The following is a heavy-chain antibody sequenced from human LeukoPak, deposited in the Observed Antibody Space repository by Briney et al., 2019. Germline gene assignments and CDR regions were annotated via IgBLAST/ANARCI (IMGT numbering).Heavy chain of an antibody. V-gene: IGHV4-4*02. CDR2: IYLGGRT. Sequence: SETLSLTCGVSGGSISSSNWWSWVRQPPGKGLEWIGEIYLGGRTNYNPSLKSRVTISVDTSKNQFSLKLSSVTAADTAVYYCARHSSGWSFSYVWGQGTTVTVSS. CDR3: ARHSSGWSFSYV. CDR1: GGSISSSNW. J-gene: IGHJ6*02. D-gene: IGHD6-19*01.